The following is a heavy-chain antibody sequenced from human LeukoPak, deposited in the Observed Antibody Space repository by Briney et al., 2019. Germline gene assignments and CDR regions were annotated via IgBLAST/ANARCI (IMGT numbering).Heavy chain of an antibody. D-gene: IGHD5-24*01. CDR1: GFTFSSYA. V-gene: IGHV3-23*01. J-gene: IGHJ3*01. CDR2: LSGSGGST. Sequence: GGTLRLSCAASGFTFSSYAMNWVRQAPGKGLEWVSGLSGSGGSTYYADSVKGRFTISRDNSKNTLYLQMNSLRAEDPAVYYCAKGRGYNYWDGFDVWGQGTMVTVSS. CDR3: AKGRGYNYWDGFDV.